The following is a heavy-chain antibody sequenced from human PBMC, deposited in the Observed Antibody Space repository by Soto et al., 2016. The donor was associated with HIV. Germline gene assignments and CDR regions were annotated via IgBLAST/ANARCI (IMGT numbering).Heavy chain of an antibody. D-gene: IGHD3-22*01. V-gene: IGHV3-23*01. CDR2: LSGSGDSS. J-gene: IGHJ2*01. CDR1: GFTFSSYA. CDR3: AKKGWMIAKDRNWYFDL. Sequence: EVQLLESGGGLVQPGGSLRLSCVVSGFTFSSYAMSWVRQATGERLEWVSTLSGSGDSSYYADSVKGRFIISRDNSKSTLYLQMNSLRADDTAIYYCAKKGWMIAKDRNWYFDLWGRGTLVTVSS.